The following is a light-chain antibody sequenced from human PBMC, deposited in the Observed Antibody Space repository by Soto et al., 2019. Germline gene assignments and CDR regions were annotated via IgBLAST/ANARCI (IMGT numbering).Light chain of an antibody. CDR3: QQRHSYPIT. CDR1: QGISNY. CDR2: TAS. J-gene: IGKJ5*01. V-gene: IGKV1-9*01. Sequence: DIQLTQSPSFLSASVGDRVTITCRASQGISNYLAWYHQKPGKAPKLLIHTASTLQSGVPSRFSGSGSGTEFTLTISSLKPEDFTTDYCQQRHSYPITFGQGTPLETK.